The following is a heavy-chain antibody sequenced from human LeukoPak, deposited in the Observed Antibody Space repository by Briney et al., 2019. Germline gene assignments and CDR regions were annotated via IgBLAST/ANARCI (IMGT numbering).Heavy chain of an antibody. J-gene: IGHJ4*02. V-gene: IGHV3-21*01. D-gene: IGHD3-22*01. CDR1: GFTFSSYS. Sequence: GGSLSLSCPASGFTFSSYSMNWVRQAPWKGLEGVSSISSSSSYIYYADSVKGRFTISRDNAKNSLYLQMNSLRAEDTAVYYCARDYYDSSGYYPIPDYWGQGTLVTVSS. CDR2: ISSSSSYI. CDR3: ARDYYDSSGYYPIPDY.